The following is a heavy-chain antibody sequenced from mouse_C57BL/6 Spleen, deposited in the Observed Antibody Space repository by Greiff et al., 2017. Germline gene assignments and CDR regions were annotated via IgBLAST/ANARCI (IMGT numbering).Heavy chain of an antibody. CDR2: INPYNGDT. CDR3: ARSSPYYSNYDAMDY. J-gene: IGHJ4*01. Sequence: VHVKQSGPELVKPGDSVKISCKASGYSFTGYFMNWVMQSHGKSLEWIGRINPYNGDTFYNQKFKGKATLTVDKSSSTAHMELRSLTSEDSAVYYCARSSPYYSNYDAMDYWGQGTSVTVSS. V-gene: IGHV1-20*01. D-gene: IGHD2-5*01. CDR1: GYSFTGYF.